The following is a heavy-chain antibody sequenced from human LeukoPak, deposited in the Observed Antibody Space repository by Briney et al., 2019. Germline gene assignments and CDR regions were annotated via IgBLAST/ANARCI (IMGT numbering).Heavy chain of an antibody. D-gene: IGHD2-21*02. CDR3: ARVKGGDCCRNFDY. CDR1: GYTFTGYY. CDR2: INPNSGGT. Sequence: ASVKVSCKASGYTFTGYYMHWVRQAPGQGLEWMGWINPNSGGTNYAQKFQGRVTMTRDTSISTAYMELSRLRSDDTAVYYCARVKGGDCCRNFDYWGQGTLVTVSS. V-gene: IGHV1-2*02. J-gene: IGHJ4*02.